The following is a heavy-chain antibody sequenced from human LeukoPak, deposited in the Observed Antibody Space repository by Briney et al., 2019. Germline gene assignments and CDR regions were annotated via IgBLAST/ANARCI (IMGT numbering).Heavy chain of an antibody. J-gene: IGHJ1*01. Sequence: SVKVSCTASVFTFTSSAMQWVRKARGQRLEWIEWTVGGSHNRHDAQKLQERVSITRDMSTGPAYMELSSLRSEDTAVYFCAAGTSGRPEYFQHWGQGTLGNGS. CDR2: TVGGSHNR. V-gene: IGHV1-58*02. CDR1: VFTFTSSA. CDR3: AAGTSGRPEYFQH. D-gene: IGHD1-14*01.